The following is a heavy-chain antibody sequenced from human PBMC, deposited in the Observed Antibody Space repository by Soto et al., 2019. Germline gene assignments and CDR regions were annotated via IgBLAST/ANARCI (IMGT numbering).Heavy chain of an antibody. CDR1: GYRFIDFF. CDR2: INPYTGET. Sequence: QVQLVQSGAGVKKPGASVNVSCKASGYRFIDFFIHLVRQAPGQGLEWMGWINPYTGETTYAQKSQGRAIRSSAACILTAHMELNSLTSGDTAVHYCTSPPPATAGTTFSYWAPGRLVTASS. V-gene: IGHV1-2*02. CDR3: TSPPPATAGTTFSY. J-gene: IGHJ4*01. D-gene: IGHD1-1*01.